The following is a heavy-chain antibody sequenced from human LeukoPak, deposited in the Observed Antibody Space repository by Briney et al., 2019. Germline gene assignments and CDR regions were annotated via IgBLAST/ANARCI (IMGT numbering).Heavy chain of an antibody. Sequence: GGSLRLSCAASGFAFSSYAMHWVRQAPGKGLEWVAVISYDGSNKYYADSVKGRFTISRDNSKDTLYLQMNSLTAEDTAVYYCARRYTYQLPEEWAFDIWGQGTMVTVSS. V-gene: IGHV3-30*12. CDR1: GFAFSSYA. CDR3: ARRYTYQLPEEWAFDI. D-gene: IGHD2-2*01. CDR2: ISYDGSNK. J-gene: IGHJ3*02.